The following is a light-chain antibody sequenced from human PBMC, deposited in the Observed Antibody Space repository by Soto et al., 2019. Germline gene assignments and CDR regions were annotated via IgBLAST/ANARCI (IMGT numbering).Light chain of an antibody. J-gene: IGKJ4*01. CDR1: QSVSSSY. CDR2: GAS. V-gene: IGKV3-20*01. CDR3: QQYGSSPLT. Sequence: EIVLTQSPGTLSLSPGERATLSCRASQSVSSSYLAWYQRKPGQAPRLLIYGASSRASGIPYRISGSGSGTDFTLTISRLEPEDLAVYSCQQYGSSPLTFGGGTKVEIK.